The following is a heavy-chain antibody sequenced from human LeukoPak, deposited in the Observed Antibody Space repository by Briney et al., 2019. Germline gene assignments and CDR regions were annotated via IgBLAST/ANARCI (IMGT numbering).Heavy chain of an antibody. D-gene: IGHD2-15*01. CDR1: GGSFSGYY. Sequence: SETLSLTCAVYGGSFSGYYWSWIRQPPGKGLEWIGEINHSGSTNYNPSLKSRVTISVDTSKSQFSLKLSSVTGADTAVYYCARGRIGYCIGGSCIKLDYWGQGTRVTVSS. CDR3: ARGRIGYCIGGSCIKLDY. V-gene: IGHV4-34*01. CDR2: INHSGST. J-gene: IGHJ4*02.